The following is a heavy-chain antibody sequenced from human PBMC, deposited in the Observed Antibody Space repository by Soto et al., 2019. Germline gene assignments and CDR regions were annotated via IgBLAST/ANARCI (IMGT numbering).Heavy chain of an antibody. V-gene: IGHV1-69*13. CDR1: GGTFSSYA. Sequence: ASVKVSCKASGGTFSSYAISWVRQAPGQGLEWMGGIIPIFGTANYAQKFQGRVTITADESTSTAYMELSSLRSEDTAVYYCAREGTRSANYYYGMDVWGQGTTVTVSS. J-gene: IGHJ6*02. CDR3: AREGTRSANYYYGMDV. D-gene: IGHD3-3*01. CDR2: IIPIFGTA.